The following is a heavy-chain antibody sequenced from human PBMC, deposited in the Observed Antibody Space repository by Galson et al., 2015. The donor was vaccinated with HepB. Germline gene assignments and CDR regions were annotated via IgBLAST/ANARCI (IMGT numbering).Heavy chain of an antibody. CDR1: GDSVSSNSAA. CDR2: TYYRSKWYN. V-gene: IGHV6-1*01. CDR3: ARGGRGVRGYYYYGMDV. D-gene: IGHD3-10*01. Sequence: CAISGDSVSSNSAAWNWIRQSPSRGLEWLGRTYYRSKWYNDYAVSVKSRITINPDTSKNQFSLQLNSVTPEDTAVYYCARGGRGVRGYYYYGMDVWGQGTTVTVSS. J-gene: IGHJ6*02.